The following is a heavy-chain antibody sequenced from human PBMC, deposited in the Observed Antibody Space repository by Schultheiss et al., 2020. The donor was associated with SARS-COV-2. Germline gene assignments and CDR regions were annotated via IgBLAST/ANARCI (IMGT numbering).Heavy chain of an antibody. CDR3: ARATRVESLFSVRGGSFDF. D-gene: IGHD5-24*01. V-gene: IGHV4-59*01. J-gene: IGHJ4*02. CDR2: IYYTGIT. Sequence: SETLSLTCTVSGASISSFYWSWIRQTPGKGLEQVGNIYYTGITKYSPSLKSRITISVDTSKKQFSLKLGSVTAADTAVYFCARATRVESLFSVRGGSFDFWGRGALVTVSS. CDR1: GASISSFY.